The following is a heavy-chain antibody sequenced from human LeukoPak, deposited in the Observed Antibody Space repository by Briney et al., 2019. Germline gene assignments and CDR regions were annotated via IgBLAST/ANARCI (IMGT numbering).Heavy chain of an antibody. J-gene: IGHJ3*02. Sequence: SETLSLTRTVSGGSISSSSYYWGWIRQPPGKGLEWIGSIYYSGSTYYNPSIKSRVTISVDTSKNQFSLKLSSVTAADTAVYYCARQHITMVRGVIKGRAFDIWGQGTMVTVSS. CDR2: IYYSGST. V-gene: IGHV4-39*01. CDR3: ARQHITMVRGVIKGRAFDI. CDR1: GGSISSSSYY. D-gene: IGHD3-10*01.